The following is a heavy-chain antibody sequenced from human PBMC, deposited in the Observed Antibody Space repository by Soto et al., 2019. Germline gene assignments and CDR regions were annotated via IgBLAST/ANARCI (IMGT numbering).Heavy chain of an antibody. CDR2: IFYLGSS. J-gene: IGHJ5*02. Sequence: SETLSLTCTVSGDSIISSDFYWGWVRQPPGRGLEWFGSIFYLGSSYYNPSLKSQVTMSVDTSKNQFSLRLRSVTAADTALYFRARQPLALRKNNWVDPRGQGIMVTVSP. V-gene: IGHV4-39*01. CDR3: ARQPLALRKNNWVDP. D-gene: IGHD3-3*02. CDR1: GDSIISSDFY.